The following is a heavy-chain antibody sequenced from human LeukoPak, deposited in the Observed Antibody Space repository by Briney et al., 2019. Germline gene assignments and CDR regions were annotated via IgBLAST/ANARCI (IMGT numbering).Heavy chain of an antibody. CDR2: ISGSDGST. Sequence: GGSLRLSCAASGFTFSSYAMSWVRQAPGKGLEWVSGISGSDGSTNYADSVKGRFTISRDNSRSTLYLQMNSLRPEDTAIYYCAREGYYGSGSPPSLYFDYWGQGTLVTVSS. CDR3: AREGYYGSGSPPSLYFDY. D-gene: IGHD3-10*01. J-gene: IGHJ4*02. V-gene: IGHV3-23*01. CDR1: GFTFSSYA.